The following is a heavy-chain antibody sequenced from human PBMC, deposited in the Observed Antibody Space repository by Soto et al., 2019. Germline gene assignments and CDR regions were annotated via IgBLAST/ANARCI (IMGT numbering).Heavy chain of an antibody. CDR1: GFTFSNAW. J-gene: IGHJ3*02. D-gene: IGHD2-2*01. CDR3: ARDPASTSHLSDAFDI. Sequence: GGSLRLSCAASGFTFSNAWMNWVRQAPGKGLEWVGRIKSKTDGGTTDYAAPVKGRFTISRDNSKNTLYLQMNSLRAEDTAVYYCARDPASTSHLSDAFDIWGQGTMVTVSS. V-gene: IGHV3-15*07. CDR2: IKSKTDGGTT.